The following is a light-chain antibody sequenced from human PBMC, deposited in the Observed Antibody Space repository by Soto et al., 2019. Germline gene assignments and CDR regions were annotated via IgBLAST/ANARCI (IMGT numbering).Light chain of an antibody. CDR2: GAS. CDR1: QSVSTN. J-gene: IGKJ5*01. Sequence: EIVMTQSPDTLSVSPGERATLSCRASQSVSTNLAWYQQKPGQAPRLLIYGASTRATGIPARFSGSGSGTEFTLTISSLQSEDFAVYHCQQRTSWPITFGQGTRLEIK. V-gene: IGKV3-15*01. CDR3: QQRTSWPIT.